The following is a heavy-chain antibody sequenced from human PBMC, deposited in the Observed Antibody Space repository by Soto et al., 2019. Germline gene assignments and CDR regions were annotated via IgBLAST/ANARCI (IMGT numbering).Heavy chain of an antibody. V-gene: IGHV3-23*01. J-gene: IGHJ4*02. CDR1: GFTFTTNA. D-gene: IGHD3-10*01. CDR2: ISGSGGST. Sequence: GGSLRLSCAASGFTFTTNAMSWVRQAPGKGLEWVSAISGSGGSTYYVDTVKGRFTISRANSKNTLYLQMNSLRAEDTDVYYCARSLRGIIIDFDYWGQGTQVTVSS. CDR3: ARSLRGIIIDFDY.